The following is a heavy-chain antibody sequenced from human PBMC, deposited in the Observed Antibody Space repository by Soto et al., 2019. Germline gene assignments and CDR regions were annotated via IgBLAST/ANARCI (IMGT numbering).Heavy chain of an antibody. CDR2: IYWNDEK. Sequence: QITLKESGPTLVKPTQTLTLTCTFSGFSLSTSGVGVGWIRQPPGKALEWLALIYWNDEKRYSPSLKSRLTITKDTSKNQVVLTMTNMDPVDTATYYCARLYYYDSSGYYYFDYWGQGTLLTVSA. V-gene: IGHV2-5*01. CDR3: ARLYYYDSSGYYYFDY. D-gene: IGHD3-22*01. J-gene: IGHJ4*02. CDR1: GFSLSTSGVG.